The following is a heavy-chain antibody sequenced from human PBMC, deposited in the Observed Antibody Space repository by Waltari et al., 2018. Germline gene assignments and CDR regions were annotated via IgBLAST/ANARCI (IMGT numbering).Heavy chain of an antibody. J-gene: IGHJ2*01. V-gene: IGHV4-34*12. CDR3: ASDRGRGMYLDR. CDR2: IIPNGRT. Sequence: YCWAWGRQPPGRGLVWIRQIIPNGRTNYDPSLESRVTVSRDTSKNQISLKMTAATAADTAVYYCASDRGRGMYLDRWGRGTLVTVSP. CDR1: YC. D-gene: IGHD2-15*01.